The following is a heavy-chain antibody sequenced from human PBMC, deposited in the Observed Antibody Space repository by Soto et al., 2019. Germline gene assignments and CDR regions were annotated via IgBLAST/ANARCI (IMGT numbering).Heavy chain of an antibody. J-gene: IGHJ4*02. CDR1: GFTFSSYA. CDR3: VKFGGYYGSGSPDFDY. Sequence: PGGSLRLSCAASGFTFSSYAMSWVRQAPGKGLEWVSAISGSGGSTYYADSVKGRFTISRDNSKNTLYLQMNSLRAEDTAVYYCVKFGGYYGSGSPDFDYWGQGTLVTVSS. CDR2: ISGSGGST. D-gene: IGHD3-10*01. V-gene: IGHV3-23*01.